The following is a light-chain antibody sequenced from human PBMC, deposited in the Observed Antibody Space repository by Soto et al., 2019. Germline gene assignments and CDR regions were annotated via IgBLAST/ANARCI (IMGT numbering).Light chain of an antibody. Sequence: EIVLTQSPATLSLSPGERATLSCRASQSISSFLTWYQHKPGQAPSLLIYDASKRATGIPARFSGSGSGTDFTLTISSLEPEDFGVYYCQQRSNWYTFGPGTKLEIK. CDR3: QQRSNWYT. CDR1: QSISSF. J-gene: IGKJ2*01. CDR2: DAS. V-gene: IGKV3-11*01.